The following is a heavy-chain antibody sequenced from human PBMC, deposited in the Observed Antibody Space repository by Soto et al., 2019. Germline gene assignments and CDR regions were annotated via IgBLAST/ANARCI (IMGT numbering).Heavy chain of an antibody. CDR3: ARDRGGYYHFDY. Sequence: LRLSCAASGFTFSSYSMNWVRQAPGKGLEWVSSISSSSSYIYYADSVKGRFTISRDNAKNSLYLQMNSLRAEDTAVYYCARDRGGYYHFDYWGQGTLVTVSS. D-gene: IGHD3-22*01. CDR1: GFTFSSYS. J-gene: IGHJ4*02. V-gene: IGHV3-21*01. CDR2: ISSSSSYI.